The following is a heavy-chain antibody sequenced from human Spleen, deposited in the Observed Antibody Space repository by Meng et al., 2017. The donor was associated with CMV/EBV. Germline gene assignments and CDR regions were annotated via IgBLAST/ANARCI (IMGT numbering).Heavy chain of an antibody. CDR3: ANLHGGILGVTEYFYALDV. J-gene: IGHJ6*02. CDR2: IRYDGSNK. CDR1: GFTFSGYG. V-gene: IGHV3-30*02. Sequence: GESLKISCAASGFTFSGYGMRWVRQVSGKRLEWVAFIRYDGSNKYYADSVKGRFTISRDNSKNTLYLQMNSLRAEDTAVYYCANLHGGILGVTEYFYALDVWGQGTTVTVSS. D-gene: IGHD3-3*01.